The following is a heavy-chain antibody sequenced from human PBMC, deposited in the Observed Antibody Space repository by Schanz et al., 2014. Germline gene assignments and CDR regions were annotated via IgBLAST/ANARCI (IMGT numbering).Heavy chain of an antibody. CDR1: GGTFPSYG. D-gene: IGHD6-13*01. CDR2: INVYNGDT. J-gene: IGHJ3*02. Sequence: QVPLVQSGAEVKKPGSSVRVSCEASGGTFPSYGISWVRQAPGQGLEWMGWINVYNGDTKFAKTFQDRVTLTTDTSTSTAYMELRSLRSDDTAVYYCARNIIATARAYDIWGQGTMVTVSS. CDR3: ARNIIATARAYDI. V-gene: IGHV1-18*04.